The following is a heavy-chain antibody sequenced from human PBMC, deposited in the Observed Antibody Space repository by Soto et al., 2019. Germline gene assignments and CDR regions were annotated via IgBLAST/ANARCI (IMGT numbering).Heavy chain of an antibody. J-gene: IGHJ3*02. CDR3: VKDYNWGYAFDI. V-gene: IGHV3-64D*09. Sequence: QLGGPLSLSCSASGFPFRSYAMHWVRQAPGKGLEYVSAISSNGGSTYYADSVKGRFTISRDNSKNTLYRQMSSLRAEDSAVYYCVKDYNWGYAFDIWGQGTMVTVSS. D-gene: IGHD1-1*01. CDR2: ISSNGGST. CDR1: GFPFRSYA.